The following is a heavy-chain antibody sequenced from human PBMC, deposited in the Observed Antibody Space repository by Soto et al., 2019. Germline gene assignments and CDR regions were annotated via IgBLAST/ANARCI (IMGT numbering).Heavy chain of an antibody. D-gene: IGHD3-3*01. CDR1: GFSLTTSGVG. CDR2: IYWDDDT. V-gene: IGHV2-5*02. Sequence: QITLKESGPPLVRPTQTLTLACSLSGFSLTTSGVGVGWIRQPPGKALEFLALIYWDDDTRYRPSLRTRLTITKDTSKNLVVLTMTNVDPVDTATYYRVRFWSGFFVPRHRDAFDLWGQGTMVTVSS. CDR3: VRFWSGFFVPRHRDAFDL. J-gene: IGHJ3*01.